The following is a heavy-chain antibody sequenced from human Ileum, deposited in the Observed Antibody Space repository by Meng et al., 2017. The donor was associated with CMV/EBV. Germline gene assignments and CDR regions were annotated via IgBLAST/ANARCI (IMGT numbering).Heavy chain of an antibody. D-gene: IGHD1-26*01. V-gene: IGHV4-34*01. CDR1: GGSFSGYY. Sequence: SETLSLTCAVYGGSFSGYYWSWIRQPPGKGLEWIGEINHSGSTNYNPSLKSRVTISVDTSKNQFSLKLSSVTAADTAVYYCARGTRREAFSYYFDYWGQGTLVTV. CDR2: INHSGST. J-gene: IGHJ4*02. CDR3: ARGTRREAFSYYFDY.